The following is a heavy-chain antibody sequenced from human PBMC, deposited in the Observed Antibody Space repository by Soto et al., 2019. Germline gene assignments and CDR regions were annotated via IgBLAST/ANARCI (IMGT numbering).Heavy chain of an antibody. CDR1: GGSVSSGSYY. CDR3: ARAVTNSSSVES. D-gene: IGHD6-6*01. V-gene: IGHV4-61*01. J-gene: IGHJ4*02. Sequence: SETLSLTCTVSGGSVSSGSYYWSWIRQPPGKGLEWIGYIYYSGSTNYNPSLKSRVTISVDTSKNQFSLKLSSVTAADTAVYYCARAVTNSSSVESWGQGTLVTVSS. CDR2: IYYSGST.